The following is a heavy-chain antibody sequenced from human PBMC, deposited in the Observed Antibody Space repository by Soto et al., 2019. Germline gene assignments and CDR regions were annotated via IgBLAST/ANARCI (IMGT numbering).Heavy chain of an antibody. V-gene: IGHV3-23*01. CDR2: ISGSGGST. D-gene: IGHD3-9*01. Sequence: KGMEWVSAISGSGGSTYYAGSVKGRFTISRDNSKNPLYLQMNSLIAEDTAVYYCSKFFFFQAEDGIRDCSTVSAFLLNRSSDL. CDR3: SKFFFFQAEDGIRDCSTVSAFLLNRSSDL. J-gene: IGHJ2*01.